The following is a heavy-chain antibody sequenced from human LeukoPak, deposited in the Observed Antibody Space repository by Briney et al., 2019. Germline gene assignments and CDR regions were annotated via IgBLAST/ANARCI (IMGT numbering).Heavy chain of an antibody. CDR2: MNPNSGNT. CDR1: GYTFTSYD. J-gene: IGHJ6*03. CDR3: ARGRQWLVPYYYYYMDV. V-gene: IGHV1-8*03. D-gene: IGHD6-19*01. Sequence: GASVKVSCTASGYTFTSYDINWVRQATGQGLEWMGWMNPNSGNTGYAQMFQGRVTITRNTSISTAYMELSSLRSEDTAVYYCARGRQWLVPYYYYYMDVWGKGTTVTVSS.